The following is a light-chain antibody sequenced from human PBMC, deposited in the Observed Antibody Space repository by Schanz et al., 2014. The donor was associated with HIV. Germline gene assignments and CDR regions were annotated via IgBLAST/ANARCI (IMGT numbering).Light chain of an antibody. CDR2: DVN. V-gene: IGLV2-14*03. J-gene: IGLJ1*01. Sequence: QSALTQPASVSGSPGQSITISCTGTSTDVGSNGHVSWYQQHPGKAPKLLIYDVNNRPSGISDRFSGSKSGNTASLTISGLQAEDEAVYYCSSYTSSSTPYVFGSGTKLTVL. CDR3: SSYTSSSTPYV. CDR1: STDVGSNGH.